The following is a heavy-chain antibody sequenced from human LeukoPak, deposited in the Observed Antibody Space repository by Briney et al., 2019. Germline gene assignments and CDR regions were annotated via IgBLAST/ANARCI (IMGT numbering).Heavy chain of an antibody. J-gene: IGHJ5*02. CDR3: ARRFGELDPNWFDP. CDR1: GGSISSYY. D-gene: IGHD3-10*01. CDR2: IYYSGST. Sequence: SETLSLTCTVSGGSISSYYWSWIRQPPGKGLEWIGYIYYSGSTNYNPSLKSRVTISVDTSKNQFSLKLSSVTAADTAVYYCARRFGELDPNWFDPWGQGTLVTVSS. V-gene: IGHV4-59*01.